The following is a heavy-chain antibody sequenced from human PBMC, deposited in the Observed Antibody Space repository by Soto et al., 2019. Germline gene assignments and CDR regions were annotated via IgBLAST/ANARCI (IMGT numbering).Heavy chain of an antibody. Sequence: QVQLVQSGAEVKKPGSSVKVSCKASGGTFSSYAISWVRQAPGQGLEWMGGIIPIFGTANYAQKFQGRVTITADESTSTAHMELSSLRSEDTAVYYCARLPYDCSGGSCYFRFDPWGQGTLVTVSS. V-gene: IGHV1-69*01. CDR3: ARLPYDCSGGSCYFRFDP. CDR2: IIPIFGTA. D-gene: IGHD2-15*01. J-gene: IGHJ5*02. CDR1: GGTFSSYA.